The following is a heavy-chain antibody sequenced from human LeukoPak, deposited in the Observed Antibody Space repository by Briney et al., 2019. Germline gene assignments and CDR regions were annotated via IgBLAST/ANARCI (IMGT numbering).Heavy chain of an antibody. Sequence: PGGSLRLSCAASGFTFSSYAMHWVRQAPGKGLEWVAVISYDGSNKYYADSVKGRFTISRDNSKNTLYLQMNSLRAEDTAVYYCAKDAKKGIVVVIKFDYWGQGTLVTVSS. V-gene: IGHV3-30-3*01. CDR3: AKDAKKGIVVVIKFDY. D-gene: IGHD3-22*01. CDR2: ISYDGSNK. J-gene: IGHJ4*02. CDR1: GFTFSSYA.